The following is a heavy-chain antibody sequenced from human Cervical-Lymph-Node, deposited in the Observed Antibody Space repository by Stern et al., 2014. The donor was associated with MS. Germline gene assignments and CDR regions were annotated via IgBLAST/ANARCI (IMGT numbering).Heavy chain of an antibody. CDR1: RGSISPYY. Sequence: QVQLQESGPGLVKPSEPLSLTCTVSRGSISPYYWSWIRQSAGKGLEWIGRIYTSGISHYNPSLKSRVTMSLDTSKNQFSLNLSSVTAADTAVYYCARDLFVLSGLDVWGQGTTVTVSS. J-gene: IGHJ6*02. V-gene: IGHV4-4*07. D-gene: IGHD3-16*01. CDR3: ARDLFVLSGLDV. CDR2: IYTSGIS.